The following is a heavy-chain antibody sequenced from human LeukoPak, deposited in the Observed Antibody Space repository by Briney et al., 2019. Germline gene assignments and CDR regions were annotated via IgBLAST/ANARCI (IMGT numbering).Heavy chain of an antibody. CDR3: ARVGDSSGLLIDY. CDR2: IYYSGST. Sequence: SSETLSLTCTVSGGSISSYYWSWIRQPPGKGLEWIGYIYYSGSTNYNPSLKSRVTISVDTSKNQFSLKLSSVTAADTAVYYCARVGDSSGLLIDYWGQGTLVTVSS. J-gene: IGHJ4*02. V-gene: IGHV4-59*01. CDR1: GGSISSYY. D-gene: IGHD6-19*01.